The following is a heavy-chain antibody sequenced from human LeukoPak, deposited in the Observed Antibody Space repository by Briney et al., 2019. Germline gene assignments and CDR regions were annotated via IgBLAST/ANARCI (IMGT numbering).Heavy chain of an antibody. CDR2: ISGSGGST. Sequence: GGTLRLSCAASGFTFSSYGMSWVRQGPGKGLEWVSAISGSGGSTYYADSVKGRFTISRDNFKNTLYRQMNSLRAEDTAIYYCAKHSSSWPRENYFDYWGQGTLVTVSS. CDR1: GFTFSSYG. D-gene: IGHD6-13*01. CDR3: AKHSSSWPRENYFDY. V-gene: IGHV3-23*01. J-gene: IGHJ4*02.